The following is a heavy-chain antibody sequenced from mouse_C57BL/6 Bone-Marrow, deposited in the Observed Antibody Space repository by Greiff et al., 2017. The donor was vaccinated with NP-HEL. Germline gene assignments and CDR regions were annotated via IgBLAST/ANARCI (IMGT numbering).Heavy chain of an antibody. CDR2: IDPENGDT. CDR1: GFNITDYY. Sequence: VQLQQSGAELVRPGASVKLSCTASGFNITDYYMHWVKQRPEQGLEWIGWIDPENGDTEYASKFQGKATITADTSSNTAYLQLSSLTSEDTAVYYCTNYYGSPLVDYWGQGTTLTVSS. V-gene: IGHV14-4*01. J-gene: IGHJ2*01. D-gene: IGHD1-1*01. CDR3: TNYYGSPLVDY.